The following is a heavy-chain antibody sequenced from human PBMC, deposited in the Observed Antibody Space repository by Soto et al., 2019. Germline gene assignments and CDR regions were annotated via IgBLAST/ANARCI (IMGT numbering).Heavy chain of an antibody. CDR1: GGSISSGGYS. D-gene: IGHD3-3*01. J-gene: IGHJ3*01. Sequence: LSLTCAVSGGSISSGGYSWSWIRQPPGKGLEWLGYIYHGGSTYYNPSLKSRVTMSVDRSKNQFSLRLSSVTAADTAVYYCARTRITIFGVAPRGVFGFWGQGTMVTVSS. CDR3: ARTRITIFGVAPRGVFGF. CDR2: IYHGGST. V-gene: IGHV4-30-2*01.